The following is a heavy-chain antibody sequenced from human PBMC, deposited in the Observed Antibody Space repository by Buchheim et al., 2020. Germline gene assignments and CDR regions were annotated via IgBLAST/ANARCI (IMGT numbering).Heavy chain of an antibody. CDR2: INHSGST. Sequence: QVQLQQWGAGLLKPSETLSLTCAVYGGSFSGYYWSWIRQPPGKGLEWIGEINHSGSTNYNPSLKSRVTISIDTSKNQFPLKLSSVTAADTAVYYCARVRYYYDSSGYWAYYYYYGMDVWGQGTT. CDR1: GGSFSGYY. V-gene: IGHV4-34*01. J-gene: IGHJ6*02. D-gene: IGHD3-22*01. CDR3: ARVRYYYDSSGYWAYYYYYGMDV.